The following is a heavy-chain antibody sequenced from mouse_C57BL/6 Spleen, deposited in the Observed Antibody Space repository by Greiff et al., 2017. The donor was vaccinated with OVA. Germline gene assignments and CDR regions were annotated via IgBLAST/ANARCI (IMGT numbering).Heavy chain of an antibody. V-gene: IGHV3-6*01. D-gene: IGHD2-1*01. Sequence: VQLKQSGPGLVKPSQSLSLTCSVTGYSITSGYYWNWIRQFPGNKLEWMGYISYDGSNNYNPSLKNRISITRDTSKNQFFLKLNSVTTEDTATYYCARDDGNYVWYFDVWGTGTTVTVSS. CDR1: GYSITSGYY. CDR3: ARDDGNYVWYFDV. CDR2: ISYDGSN. J-gene: IGHJ1*03.